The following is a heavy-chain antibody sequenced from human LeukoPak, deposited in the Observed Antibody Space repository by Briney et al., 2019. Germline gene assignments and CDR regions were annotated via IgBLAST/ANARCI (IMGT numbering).Heavy chain of an antibody. CDR1: GGSFSGYY. J-gene: IGHJ5*02. V-gene: IGHV4-34*01. D-gene: IGHD6-19*01. Sequence: SETLSLTCAVYGGSFSGYYWSWIRQPPGKGLEWIGEINHSGSTNYNPSLKSRVTISVHTSKNQFSLKLSSVTAADTAVYYCARGRYSSHWFDPWGQGTLVTVSS. CDR3: ARGRYSSHWFDP. CDR2: INHSGST.